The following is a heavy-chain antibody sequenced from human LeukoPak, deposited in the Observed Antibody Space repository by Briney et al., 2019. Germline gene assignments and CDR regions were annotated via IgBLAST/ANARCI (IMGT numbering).Heavy chain of an antibody. Sequence: ASVKVSCKVSGYXLTELSMRWVRQAPGKGLEWRGGFDPEDGVTIYAQKLQGRVNMTEDTSTATAYMELSSLRSEDTAVYYCATPMVRGVVIFDYWGQGTLLTVSS. D-gene: IGHD3-10*01. CDR2: FDPEDGVT. CDR1: GYXLTELS. V-gene: IGHV1-24*01. CDR3: ATPMVRGVVIFDY. J-gene: IGHJ4*02.